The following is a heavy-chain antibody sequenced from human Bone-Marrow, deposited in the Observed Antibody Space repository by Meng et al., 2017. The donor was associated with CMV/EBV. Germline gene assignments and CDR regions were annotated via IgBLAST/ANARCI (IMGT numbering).Heavy chain of an antibody. D-gene: IGHD3-3*01. J-gene: IGHJ1*01. V-gene: IGHV3-23*01. CDR1: GFTFSSYA. Sequence: GESLKISCAASGFTFSSYAMSWVRQAPGKGLEWVSAISGSGGSTYYADSVKGRFTISRDNSKNTLYLEMSRLRPEDTAVYYCANLAPWNWGQGTLVTVSS. CDR3: ANLAPWN. CDR2: ISGSGGST.